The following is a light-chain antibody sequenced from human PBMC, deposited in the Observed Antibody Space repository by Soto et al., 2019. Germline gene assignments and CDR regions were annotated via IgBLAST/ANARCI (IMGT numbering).Light chain of an antibody. CDR2: DVT. CDR3: RSYTSSRTLV. Sequence: QSALTQPASVSGSPGQSITISCTGTSSDVGAYNYVSWYQHHPGKVPKLMIYDVTNRPSGVSDRFSGSKSGNTASLTISGLQAEDEADYYCRSYTSSRTLVFGYGNNVTVL. J-gene: IGLJ1*01. V-gene: IGLV2-14*03. CDR1: SSDVGAYNY.